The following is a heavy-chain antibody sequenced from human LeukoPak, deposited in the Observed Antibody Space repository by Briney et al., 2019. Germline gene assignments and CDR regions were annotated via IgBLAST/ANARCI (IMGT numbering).Heavy chain of an antibody. D-gene: IGHD3-22*01. Sequence: ASVKVSCKASGYSFTSYFMHWVRQAPGQGLEWMGIINPSGGSTSYAQRFQGRVTMTRDMSTSTVYMELSSLRSEDTALYYCARVRTLYYDSSRDAFDSWGQGTMVTVSS. CDR3: ARVRTLYYDSSRDAFDS. V-gene: IGHV1-46*01. CDR1: GYSFTSYF. CDR2: INPSGGST. J-gene: IGHJ3*02.